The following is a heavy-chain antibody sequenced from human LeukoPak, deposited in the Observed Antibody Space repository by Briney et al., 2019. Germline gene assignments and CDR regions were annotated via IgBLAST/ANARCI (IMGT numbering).Heavy chain of an antibody. V-gene: IGHV3-48*04. CDR3: ARDEYGDYRY. Sequence: PGGSLRLSCAASGFTFSSYSMNWVRQAPGKGLEWVSYISSSSSTIYYADSVKGRFTISRDNSKNSLFLQMNSLRAEETAVYYCARDEYGDYRYWGQGTLVTVSS. J-gene: IGHJ4*02. CDR2: ISSSSSTI. D-gene: IGHD4-17*01. CDR1: GFTFSSYS.